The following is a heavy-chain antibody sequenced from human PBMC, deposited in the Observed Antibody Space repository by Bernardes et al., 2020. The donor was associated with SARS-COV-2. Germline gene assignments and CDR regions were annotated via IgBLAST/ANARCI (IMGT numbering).Heavy chain of an antibody. V-gene: IGHV3-33*01. D-gene: IGHD6-6*01. Sequence: GGSLRLSCAASGFTFSSYGMHWVRQAPGKGLEWVAVIWSDGSNKYYADSVKGRFTISRDNSKNTLYLQMNSLRAEDTAVYYCARDGSSSHYYYGMDVWAQGTTVTVSS. J-gene: IGHJ6*02. CDR2: IWSDGSNK. CDR3: ARDGSSSHYYYGMDV. CDR1: GFTFSSYG.